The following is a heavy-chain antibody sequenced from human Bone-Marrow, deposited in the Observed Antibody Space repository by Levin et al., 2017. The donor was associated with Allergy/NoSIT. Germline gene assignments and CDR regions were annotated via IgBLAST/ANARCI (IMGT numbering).Heavy chain of an antibody. CDR1: GGSISRYY. Sequence: SETLSLTCTVSGGSISRYYWSWIRQPAGKGLEWIGRIYSTESTNYNPSLKSRVTMSIDTSKNQFSLRLSSVTAADTAVYYCARGTTGWRHPFDIWGQGTLVTVSS. J-gene: IGHJ3*02. CDR3: ARGTTGWRHPFDI. D-gene: IGHD6-19*01. CDR2: IYSTEST. V-gene: IGHV4-4*07.